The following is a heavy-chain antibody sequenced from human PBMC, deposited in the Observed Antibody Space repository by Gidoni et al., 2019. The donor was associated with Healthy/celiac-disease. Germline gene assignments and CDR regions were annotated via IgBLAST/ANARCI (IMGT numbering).Heavy chain of an antibody. D-gene: IGHD6-13*01. CDR3: SQRGGYSSSCGYFDN. CDR2: IYWVDDK. V-gene: IGHV2-5*02. CDR1: GFSSSTSGVG. J-gene: IGHJ4*02. Sequence: QITLKESGLTLANPTQTLTLTSTFPGFSSSTSGVGGGWIRQPPGKALAWLALIYWVDDKSYSPSLKSRLTIGKITTKNRMVLTMTNMDPVDTATYYCSQRGGYSSSCGYFDNWGQGTLVTGSS.